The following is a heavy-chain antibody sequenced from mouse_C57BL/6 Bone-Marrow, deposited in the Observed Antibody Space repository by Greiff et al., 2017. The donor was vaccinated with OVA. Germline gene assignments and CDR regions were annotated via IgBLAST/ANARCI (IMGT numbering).Heavy chain of an antibody. CDR3: ARNLYDGYYDYFDY. D-gene: IGHD2-3*01. V-gene: IGHV2-9-1*01. J-gene: IGHJ2*01. CDR1: GFSLTSYA. Sequence: QVQLKESGPGLVAPSQSLSITCTVSGFSLTSYAISWVRQPPGKGLEWLGVLWTGGGTNYNSALKSSMSISKYNSKSQVFLKRNSLQTDDTARYYGARNLYDGYYDYFDYWGQGTTLTVSS. CDR2: LWTGGGT.